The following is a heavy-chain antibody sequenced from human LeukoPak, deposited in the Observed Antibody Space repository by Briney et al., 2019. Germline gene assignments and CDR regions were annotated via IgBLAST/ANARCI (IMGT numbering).Heavy chain of an antibody. CDR1: GGSISSYY. V-gene: IGHV4-59*12. CDR2: IYYSGST. D-gene: IGHD3-22*01. J-gene: IGHJ3*02. Sequence: SETLSLTCTVPGGSISSYYWSWIRQPPGKGLEWIGSIYYSGSTYYNPSLKSRVTISVDTSKHQFTLKLSSVTAAYTAVYYCARVRPGYYDSSGHDAFDIWGQGTMGTVSS. CDR3: ARVRPGYYDSSGHDAFDI.